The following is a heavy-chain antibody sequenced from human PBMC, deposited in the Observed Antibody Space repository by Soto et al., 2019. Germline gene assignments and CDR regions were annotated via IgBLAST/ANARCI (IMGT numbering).Heavy chain of an antibody. Sequence: GGSLRLSCAASGFTVSSNYMSWVRQAPGKGLEWVSVIYSGGSTYYADSVKGRFTISRDNSKNTLYLQMNSLRAEDTAVYYCARVAGGTSFDPWGQGTLVTVSS. CDR2: IYSGGST. CDR1: GFTVSSNY. CDR3: ARVAGGTSFDP. V-gene: IGHV3-53*01. J-gene: IGHJ5*02.